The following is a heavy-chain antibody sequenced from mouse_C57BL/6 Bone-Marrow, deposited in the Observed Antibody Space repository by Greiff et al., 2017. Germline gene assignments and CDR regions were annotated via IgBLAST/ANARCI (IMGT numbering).Heavy chain of an antibody. V-gene: IGHV1-82*01. CDR1: GYAFSSSW. D-gene: IGHD1-1*01. J-gene: IGHJ2*01. Sequence: VQLQQSGPELVKPGASVKISCKASGYAFSSSWMNWVKQRPGKGLEWIGRIYPGDGDTNYNGKFKGKATLTADKSSSTAYMQLSSLTSEDSAVYFCARGLNLFLDYWGQGTTLTVSS. CDR2: IYPGDGDT. CDR3: ARGLNLFLDY.